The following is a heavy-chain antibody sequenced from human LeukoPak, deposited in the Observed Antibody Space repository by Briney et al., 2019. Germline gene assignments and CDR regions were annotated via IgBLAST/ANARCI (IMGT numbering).Heavy chain of an antibody. V-gene: IGHV3-49*04. D-gene: IGHD2-2*01. CDR3: ARMMPGMDV. J-gene: IGHJ6*02. Sequence: GGPRKLSCTASGLTFADFAVSWARRAPGKGRQWIGLIRTEAVGGATEYATSVRGRFTASRDDSKGIAYLQMNSLKTEDTGVYYCARMMPGMDVWGQGTTATVSS. CDR2: IRTEAVGGAT. CDR1: GLTFADFA.